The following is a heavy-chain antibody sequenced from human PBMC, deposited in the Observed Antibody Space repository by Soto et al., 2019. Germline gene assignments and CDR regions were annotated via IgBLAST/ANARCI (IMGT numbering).Heavy chain of an antibody. CDR2: IYHSGST. Sequence: QLQLQESGSGLVKPSQTLSLTCAVSGGSISSGGYSWSWIRQPPGKVLEWIGYIYHSGSTYYNPSLKSRITISVDRSNNQFSLKLSSVTAADTAVYYCARGAAGTTSYYFDYWGQGTLVTVSS. V-gene: IGHV4-30-2*01. J-gene: IGHJ4*02. CDR1: GGSISSGGYS. D-gene: IGHD1-7*01. CDR3: ARGAAGTTSYYFDY.